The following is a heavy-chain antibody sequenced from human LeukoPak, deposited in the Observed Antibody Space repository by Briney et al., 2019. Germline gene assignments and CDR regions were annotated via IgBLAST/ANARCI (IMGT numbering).Heavy chain of an antibody. V-gene: IGHV1-8*01. CDR3: AMDIAAGNTPVDY. CDR1: GYTFTSYD. D-gene: IGHD6-6*01. Sequence: ASVTVSCKASGYTFTSYDINWVRQATGQGLEWMGWMNPNRGNTGYAQKFQGRVTMTRNTSISTAYMELSSLRSEDTAVYYCAMDIAAGNTPVDYWGQGTLVTVSS. J-gene: IGHJ4*02. CDR2: MNPNRGNT.